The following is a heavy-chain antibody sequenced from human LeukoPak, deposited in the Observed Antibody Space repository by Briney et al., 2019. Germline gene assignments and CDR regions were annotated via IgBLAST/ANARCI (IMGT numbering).Heavy chain of an antibody. CDR1: GFTFSSYG. D-gene: IGHD2-15*01. Sequence: QPGGSLRLSCAASGFTFSSYGMHWVRQAPGKGLEWVAFIRYDGSNKYYADSVKGRFTISRDNAKNSLYLQMNSLRAEDTAVYYCARLPRSRICSGGSCYSGSYYYMDVWGKGTTVTVSS. V-gene: IGHV3-30*02. J-gene: IGHJ6*03. CDR2: IRYDGSNK. CDR3: ARLPRSRICSGGSCYSGSYYYMDV.